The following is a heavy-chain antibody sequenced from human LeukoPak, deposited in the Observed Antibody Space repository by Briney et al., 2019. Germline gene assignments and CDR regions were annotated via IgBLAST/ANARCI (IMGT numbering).Heavy chain of an antibody. D-gene: IGHD4-17*01. CDR2: ISGSGGST. CDR3: ASSSGFDGDYGPGY. J-gene: IGHJ4*02. CDR1: GFTFSSYA. V-gene: IGHV3-23*01. Sequence: GGSLRLSCAASGFTFSSYAMSWVRQAPGKGLEWVSAISGSGGSTYYADSVKGRFTISRDNSKNTLYLQMNSLRAEDTAVYYCASSSGFDGDYGPGYWGQGTLVTVSS.